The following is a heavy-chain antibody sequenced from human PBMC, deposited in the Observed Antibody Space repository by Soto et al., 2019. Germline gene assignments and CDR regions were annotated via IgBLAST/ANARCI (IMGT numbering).Heavy chain of an antibody. J-gene: IGHJ6*02. CDR2: IYYSGST. D-gene: IGHD3-3*01. V-gene: IGHV4-59*13. Sequence: PSETLSLTCTVSGGSLSSYYWSWIRQPPGKGLEWIGYIYYSGSTNYNPSLKSRVTISVDTSKNQFSLKLSSVTAADTAVCYCAATPRRADYDFWSGYYRENYYYYGMDVWGQGTTVTVSS. CDR3: AATPRRADYDFWSGYYRENYYYYGMDV. CDR1: GGSLSSYY.